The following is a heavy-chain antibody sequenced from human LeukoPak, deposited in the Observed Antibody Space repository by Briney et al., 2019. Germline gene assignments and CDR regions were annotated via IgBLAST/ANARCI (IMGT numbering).Heavy chain of an antibody. CDR1: GGSISSYY. V-gene: IGHV4-59*01. CDR3: ARGGIAAAGNFDY. Sequence: SETLSLTCTVSGGSISSYYWSWIRQPPGKGLEWIGYIHYTGSINYNPSLKSRVTISVDTSKNQFSLKLSSVTAADTAVYYCARGGIAAAGNFDYWGQGTLVTVSS. J-gene: IGHJ4*02. CDR2: IHYTGSI. D-gene: IGHD6-13*01.